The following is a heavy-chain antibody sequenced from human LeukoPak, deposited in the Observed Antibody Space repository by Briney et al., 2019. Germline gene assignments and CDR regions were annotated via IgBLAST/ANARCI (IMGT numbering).Heavy chain of an antibody. D-gene: IGHD3-10*01. CDR3: ARDSGTTGEVKFDP. V-gene: IGHV1-46*01. J-gene: IGHJ5*02. CDR1: GYTFTIYY. CDR2: INPSGGST. Sequence: GASVTVSCKASGYTFTIYYMHWVRQAPGQGLEWMGIINPSGGSTSYAQKFQGRGTMTRDMSTSTDYMELSSLRSDDTAVYYCARDSGTTGEVKFDPWGQGILVTVSS.